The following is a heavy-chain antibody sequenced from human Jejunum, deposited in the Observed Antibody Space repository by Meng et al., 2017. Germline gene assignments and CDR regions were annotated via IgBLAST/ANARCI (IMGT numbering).Heavy chain of an antibody. J-gene: IGHJ3*01. CDR1: GGSSSSNTYY. Sequence: GSLRLSCTVSGGSSSSNTYYWGWIRQPPGKGLEWIGNVYDTGNTYYNPSLISRVTISIDKTKNQVSLRLTSVTAADTAVYSCARGSYSGTYFTYAFNVWGQGTMVTVSS. D-gene: IGHD1-26*01. CDR2: VYDTGNT. CDR3: ARGSYSGTYFTYAFNV. V-gene: IGHV4-39*07.